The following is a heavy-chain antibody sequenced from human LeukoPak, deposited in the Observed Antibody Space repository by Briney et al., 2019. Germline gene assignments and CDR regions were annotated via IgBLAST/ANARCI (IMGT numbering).Heavy chain of an antibody. Sequence: NPPETLSLTCTVSGGSISSGGYYWSWIRQHPGKGLEWIGYIYYSGSTYYNPSLKSRVTISVDTSKNQFSLKLSSVTAADTAVYYCATARYYYDSSGETNVNFDYWGQGTLVTVSS. D-gene: IGHD3-22*01. CDR2: IYYSGST. J-gene: IGHJ4*02. CDR1: GGSISSGGYY. CDR3: ATARYYYDSSGETNVNFDY. V-gene: IGHV4-31*03.